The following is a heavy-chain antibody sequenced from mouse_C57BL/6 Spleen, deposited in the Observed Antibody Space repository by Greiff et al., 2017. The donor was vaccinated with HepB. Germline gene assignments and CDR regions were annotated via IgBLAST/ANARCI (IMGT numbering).Heavy chain of an antibody. CDR1: GYTFTSYW. Sequence: VQLQQSGAELVMPGASVKLSCKASGYTFTSYWMHWVKQRPGQGLEWIGEIDPSDSYTNYNQKFKGKSTLTVDKSSSTAYMQLSSLTSEDSAVYYCARSTVVATRYFDVWGTGTTRPVSS. CDR3: ARSTVVATRYFDV. D-gene: IGHD1-1*01. CDR2: IDPSDSYT. V-gene: IGHV1-69*01. J-gene: IGHJ1*03.